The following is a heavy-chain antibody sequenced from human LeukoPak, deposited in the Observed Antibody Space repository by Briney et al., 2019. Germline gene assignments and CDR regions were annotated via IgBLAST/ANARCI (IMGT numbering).Heavy chain of an antibody. V-gene: IGHV4-38-2*01. J-gene: IGHJ4*02. D-gene: IGHD3-22*01. CDR2: IYHSGST. Sequence: SETLSLTCAVSGYSISSDNYWVWVRQPPGQGLEGAGGIYHSGSTYYNPSLKSRVTMSVDTSKNQLSLKLSSVTAADTAVYYCARAPRDSSSSNYMRRFDYWGQGTLVTVSS. CDR3: ARAPRDSSSSNYMRRFDY. CDR1: GYSISSDNY.